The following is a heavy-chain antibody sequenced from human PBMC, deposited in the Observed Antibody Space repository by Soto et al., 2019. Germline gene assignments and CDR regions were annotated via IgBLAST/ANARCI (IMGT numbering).Heavy chain of an antibody. J-gene: IGHJ4*02. D-gene: IGHD2-21*01. V-gene: IGHV4-4*02. CDR3: ARHGDYFFDF. CDR1: GASVSSGNW. CDR2: MHPSGNT. Sequence: QVQLQESGPGLLKPSGTRFLTCAVSGASVSSGNWWSWVRQPPGKGLEWIGEMHPSGNTNYNPSLKSRVSVSVDKSKNQLTLHLNTLTAADTAVYFCARHGDYFFDFWGQGTLVTVSS.